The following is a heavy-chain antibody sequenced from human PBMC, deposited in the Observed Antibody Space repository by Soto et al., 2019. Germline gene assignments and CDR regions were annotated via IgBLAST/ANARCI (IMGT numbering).Heavy chain of an antibody. D-gene: IGHD4-17*01. J-gene: IGHJ4*02. CDR2: IYYSGST. V-gene: IGHV4-59*08. CDR3: ARHKTYGDYVRLFDY. Sequence: SETLSLTCTVCGGSISSYYWSWIRQPPGKGLEWIGYIYYSGSTNYNPSLKSRVTISVDTSKNQFSLKLSSVTAADTAVYYCARHKTYGDYVRLFDYWGQGTLVTVSS. CDR1: GGSISSYY.